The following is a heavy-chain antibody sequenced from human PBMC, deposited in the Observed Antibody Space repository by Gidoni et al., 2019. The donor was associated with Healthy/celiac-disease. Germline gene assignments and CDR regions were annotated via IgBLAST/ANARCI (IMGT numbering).Heavy chain of an antibody. CDR2: ISYDGSNK. D-gene: IGHD2-15*01. CDR3: ASYCSGGSCYSGFDY. Sequence: PGKGLEWVAVISYDGSNKYYADSVKGRFTISRDNSKNTLYLQMNSLRAEDTAVYYCASYCSGGSCYSGFDYWGQGTLVTVSS. V-gene: IGHV3-30-3*01. J-gene: IGHJ4*02.